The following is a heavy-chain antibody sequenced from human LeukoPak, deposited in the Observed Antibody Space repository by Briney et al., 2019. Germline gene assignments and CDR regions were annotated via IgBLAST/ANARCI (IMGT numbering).Heavy chain of an antibody. CDR3: ARTSPGGIYYYYYMDV. CDR1: GGTFSSYA. J-gene: IGHJ6*03. D-gene: IGHD2-2*01. V-gene: IGHV1-69*05. Sequence: ASVKVSCKASGGTFSSYAISWVRQAPGQGLEWMGGIIPIFGTANYAQKLQGRVTMTTDTSTSTAYMELRSLRSDDTAVYYCARTSPGGIYYYYYMDVWGKGTTVTVSS. CDR2: IIPIFGTA.